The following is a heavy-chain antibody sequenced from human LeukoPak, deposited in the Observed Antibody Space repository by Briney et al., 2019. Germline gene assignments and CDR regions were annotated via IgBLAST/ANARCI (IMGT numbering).Heavy chain of an antibody. CDR1: GGSISSGGYS. D-gene: IGHD1-1*01. CDR2: IYYSGST. CDR3: ARTGLGGSYYYGMDV. V-gene: IGHV4-30-4*07. Sequence: PSQTLSLTCAVSGGSISSGGYSWSWTRQPPGKGLEWIGYIYYSGSTNYNPSLKSRVTISVDTSKNQFSLKLSSVTAADTAVYYCARTGLGGSYYYGMDVWGQGTTVTVSS. J-gene: IGHJ6*02.